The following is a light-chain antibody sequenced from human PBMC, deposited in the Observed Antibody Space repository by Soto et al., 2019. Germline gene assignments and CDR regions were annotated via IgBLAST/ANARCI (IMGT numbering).Light chain of an antibody. CDR3: QQHYSSVT. J-gene: IGKJ2*01. Sequence: DIVMTQSPDSLSVSLGERATINCKSSQTVFHTSYNKDFLAWYQQKAGQPPKLLFYWASTRESGVPARFSGGGSRTDFSLTISSLQPEDVAVYYCQQHYSSVTFGQGTKLEIK. V-gene: IGKV4-1*01. CDR2: WAS. CDR1: QTVFHTSYNKDF.